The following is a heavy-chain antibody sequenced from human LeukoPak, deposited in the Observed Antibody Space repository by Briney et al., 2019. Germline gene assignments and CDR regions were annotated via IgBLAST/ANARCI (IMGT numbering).Heavy chain of an antibody. CDR3: ARVVPAAINYMDV. CDR2: IYHSGST. J-gene: IGHJ6*03. D-gene: IGHD2-2*01. Sequence: SETLSLTCTVSGYSISSGYYWGWIRQPPGKGLEWIGSIYHSGSTYYNPSLKSRVTISVDTSKNQFSLKLSSVTAADTAVYYCARVVPAAINYMDVWGKGTTVTVSS. V-gene: IGHV4-38-2*02. CDR1: GYSISSGYY.